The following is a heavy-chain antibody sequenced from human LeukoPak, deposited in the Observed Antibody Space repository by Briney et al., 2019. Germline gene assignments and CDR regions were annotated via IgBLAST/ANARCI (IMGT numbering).Heavy chain of an antibody. Sequence: QSSETLSLTCTVSGGSISSYYWSWIRQPPGKGLEWIGYIYYSGSTNYNPSLKSRVTISVDTSKNQFSLKLSSVTAADTAVYYCARGSGYVYYWGQGTLVTVSS. CDR2: IYYSGST. J-gene: IGHJ4*02. CDR3: ARGSGYVYY. V-gene: IGHV4-59*01. CDR1: GGSISSYY. D-gene: IGHD5-12*01.